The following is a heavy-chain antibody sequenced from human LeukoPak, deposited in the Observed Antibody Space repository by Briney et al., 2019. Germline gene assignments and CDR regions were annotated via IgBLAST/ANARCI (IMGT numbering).Heavy chain of an antibody. CDR1: GLSISGQR. CDR2: IKHDGSEE. Sequence: GETLRLSCVASGLSISGQRMNWVRQAPGQGLEWVANIKHDGSEEYYVDSVKGRFTISRHDGRNSVSLRMISVIAEDTAVYYCGYTNNFYHWGQGTLVVVPS. J-gene: IGHJ4*02. CDR3: GYTNNFYH. V-gene: IGHV3-7*01. D-gene: IGHD3-16*02.